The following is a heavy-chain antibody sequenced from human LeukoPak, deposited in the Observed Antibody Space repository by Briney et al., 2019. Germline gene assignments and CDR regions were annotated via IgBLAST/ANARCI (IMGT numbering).Heavy chain of an antibody. Sequence: ASVKVSCKASGYTLTGNHVHWVRQAPGQGLEWMGGIIPIFGTANYAQKFQGRVTITADESTSTAYMELSSLRSEDTAVYYCARGYSYGYLYDAFDIWGQGTMVTVSS. J-gene: IGHJ3*02. V-gene: IGHV1-69*13. D-gene: IGHD5-18*01. CDR2: IIPIFGTA. CDR3: ARGYSYGYLYDAFDI. CDR1: GYTLTGNH.